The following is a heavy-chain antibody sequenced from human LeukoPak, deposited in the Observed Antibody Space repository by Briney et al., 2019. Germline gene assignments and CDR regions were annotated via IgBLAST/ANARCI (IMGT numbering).Heavy chain of an antibody. J-gene: IGHJ4*02. Sequence: GGSLRPSCAASGFSFSGFDMNWVRQAPGKGLEWIAHIGTSVNAIYYADSVKGRFTISRDNARDSLSLQMDSLRVEDTAVYYCAKDSVWFGDLLNWGQGALVIVSS. V-gene: IGHV3-48*03. CDR1: GFSFSGFD. CDR3: AKDSVWFGDLLN. CDR2: IGTSVNAI. D-gene: IGHD3-10*01.